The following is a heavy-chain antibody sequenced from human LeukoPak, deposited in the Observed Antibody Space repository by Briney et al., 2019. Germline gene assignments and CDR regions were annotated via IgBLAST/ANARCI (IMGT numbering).Heavy chain of an antibody. CDR1: GGSISSYY. V-gene: IGHV4-59*08. CDR3: AGHSRSALPHFDY. D-gene: IGHD2-2*01. Sequence: PSETLSLTCAVSGGSISSYYWSWIRQPPGKGLEWSGYIYYSGSTNYNPSLKSRVTISVDTSKNQFSLKLSSVTAADTAVYYCAGHSRSALPHFDYWGQGTLVTVSS. CDR2: IYYSGST. J-gene: IGHJ4*02.